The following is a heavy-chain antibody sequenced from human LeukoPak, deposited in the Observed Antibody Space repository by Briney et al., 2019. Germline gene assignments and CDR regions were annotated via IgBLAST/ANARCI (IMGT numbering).Heavy chain of an antibody. J-gene: IGHJ4*02. CDR2: VYYSGST. V-gene: IGHV4-59*01. Sequence: SETLSLTCTVSGGSISSYYWSWIRQPPGKGLEWIGYVYYSGSTNYKPSLKSRVTISVDTSETQFSLKLSSVTAADTAVYYCARSELLWFGGVNSGFDYWGQGTLVTVSS. D-gene: IGHD3-10*01. CDR1: GGSISSYY. CDR3: ARSELLWFGGVNSGFDY.